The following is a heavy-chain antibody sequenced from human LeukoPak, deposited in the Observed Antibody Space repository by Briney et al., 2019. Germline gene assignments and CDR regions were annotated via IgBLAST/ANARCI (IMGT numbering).Heavy chain of an antibody. J-gene: IGHJ4*02. D-gene: IGHD6-13*01. V-gene: IGHV3-30*18. CDR3: AKDRIAAAGTN. Sequence: PGRSLRLSCAASGFTFSSYGMHWVRQAPGKGLEWVAVISYDGSNKYYADSVKGRFTISRDNSKNTLYLQMNSLRAEDTAVYYCAKDRIAAAGTNWGQGTLVTVSS. CDR2: ISYDGSNK. CDR1: GFTFSSYG.